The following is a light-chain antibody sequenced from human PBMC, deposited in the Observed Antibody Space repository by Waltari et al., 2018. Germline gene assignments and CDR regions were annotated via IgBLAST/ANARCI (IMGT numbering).Light chain of an antibody. CDR3: AAWDDSLSWV. CDR2: SNN. V-gene: IGLV1-44*01. J-gene: IGLJ3*02. Sequence: QSVLTQPPSASGTPGQRVTISCSGSSSKIGSNAVNWYQTLPGTAPKLLIYSNNQWPSGVPDRFSGSKSGTSASLAISGLQSEDEADYYCAAWDDSLSWVFGGGTKLTVL. CDR1: SSKIGSNA.